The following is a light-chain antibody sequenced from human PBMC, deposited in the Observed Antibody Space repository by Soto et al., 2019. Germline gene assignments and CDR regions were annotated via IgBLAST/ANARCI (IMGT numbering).Light chain of an antibody. V-gene: IGKV1-9*01. Sequence: IQLTQSPSSLSASVGDRVTITCRASRGISSYLAWYQQKPGKAPKLLIYLASTLQSGVPSRFSGSGSGTDFSLTISSLQPEDVATYYCQYLSSHPLSFGGGTKVDIK. J-gene: IGKJ4*01. CDR1: RGISSY. CDR3: QYLSSHPLS. CDR2: LAS.